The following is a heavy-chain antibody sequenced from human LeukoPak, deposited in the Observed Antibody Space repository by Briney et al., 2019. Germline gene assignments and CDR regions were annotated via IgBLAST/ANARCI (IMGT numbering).Heavy chain of an antibody. V-gene: IGHV3-64D*06. CDR3: VKDRSDILTGPGSN. Sequence: PGGSLRLSCSASGFTFSSYAMHWVRQAPGKGLEYVSAISGNGGSTYYADSVKGRFTISRDNSKNTLYLQMGSLRAEDTAVYYCVKDRSDILTGPGSNWGQGTLVTVSS. CDR1: GFTFSSYA. J-gene: IGHJ4*02. D-gene: IGHD3-9*01. CDR2: ISGNGGST.